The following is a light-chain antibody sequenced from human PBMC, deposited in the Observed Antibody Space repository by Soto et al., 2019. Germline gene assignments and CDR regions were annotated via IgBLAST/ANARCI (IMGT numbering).Light chain of an antibody. V-gene: IGKV1-5*01. CDR3: QQFTNYPHGAIT. J-gene: IGKJ1*01. CDR1: RSISRW. Sequence: IQMTQSLATLSACVGERKSVDGGASRSISRWLTWYQQKPGTAPKLLIXXASSLESGAPSRYSGSGSGTDFTLPISRLQPEDFATHSCQQFTNYPHGAITFGQGTQVDIK. CDR2: XAS.